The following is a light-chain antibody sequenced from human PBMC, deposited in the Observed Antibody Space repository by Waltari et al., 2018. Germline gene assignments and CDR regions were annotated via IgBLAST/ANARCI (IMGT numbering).Light chain of an antibody. CDR2: GAS. V-gene: IGKV3-20*01. Sequence: EVVLTQSPGPLSLSPGARATLFCRASQSISRYLVWYQQRPGQAPRLLIYGASIRAAGIPDRFSGSGSGTDFTLSISRLEPEDFAVYYCQNHERLPATFGQGTRVEIK. J-gene: IGKJ1*01. CDR3: QNHERLPAT. CDR1: QSISRY.